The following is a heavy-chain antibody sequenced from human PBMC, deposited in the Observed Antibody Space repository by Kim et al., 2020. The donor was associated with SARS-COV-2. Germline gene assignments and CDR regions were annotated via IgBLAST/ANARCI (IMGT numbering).Heavy chain of an antibody. V-gene: IGHV3-7*01. D-gene: IGHD3-10*01. Sequence: GGSLRLSCAVSGFTFSSYWMSWVRQAPGKGLEWVANIKQDGSEQYYVDSVKGRFTISRDNAKNSLYLQMNSLRAEETAVYYCAREFWFGVDAFDIWGQGTMVTVSS. J-gene: IGHJ3*02. CDR3: AREFWFGVDAFDI. CDR1: GFTFSSYW. CDR2: IKQDGSEQ.